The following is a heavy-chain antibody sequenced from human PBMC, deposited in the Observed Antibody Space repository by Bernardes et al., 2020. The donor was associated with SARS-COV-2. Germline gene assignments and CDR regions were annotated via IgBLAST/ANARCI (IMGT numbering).Heavy chain of an antibody. J-gene: IGHJ4*02. Sequence: ASVNVSCKISGYTLNEVSMHWVRQAPGEGLEWMGGSHAEDDETLYARKFQGRVTMTEDTSTDTAYMELVSLTSEDTAVYYCATAVVHIAAVGTVGNFDFWGQGTLVTVST. V-gene: IGHV1-24*01. D-gene: IGHD6-13*01. CDR2: SHAEDDET. CDR3: ATAVVHIAAVGTVGNFDF. CDR1: GYTLNEVS.